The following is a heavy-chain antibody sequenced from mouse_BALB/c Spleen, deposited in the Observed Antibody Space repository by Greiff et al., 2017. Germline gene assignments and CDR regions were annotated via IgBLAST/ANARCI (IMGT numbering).Heavy chain of an antibody. CDR2: IWGGGST. CDR3: ARNGYDYDKGVFAY. CDR1: GFSLSRYS. J-gene: IGHJ3*01. D-gene: IGHD2-4*01. V-gene: IGHV2-6-4*01. Sequence: VKVVESGPGLVAPSQSLSITCTVSGFSLSRYSVHWVRQPPGKGLEWLGMIWGGGSTDYNSALKSRLSISKDNSKSQVFLKMNSLQTDDTAMYYCARNGYDYDKGVFAYWGQGTLVTVSA.